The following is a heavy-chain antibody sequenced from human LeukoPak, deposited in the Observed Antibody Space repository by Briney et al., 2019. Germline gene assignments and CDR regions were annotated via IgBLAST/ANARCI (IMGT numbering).Heavy chain of an antibody. CDR2: ISGSGSST. V-gene: IGHV3-23*01. J-gene: IGHJ4*02. Sequence: GGSLRLSCAASGFTFRSYAMNWVRQAPGKGLEWVSVISGSGSSTYYADSVKGRFTISRDNSKNTLYLQMNSLRAEDTAIYYCANRLATGDRDYWGQGTLVTVSS. CDR1: GFTFRSYA. D-gene: IGHD6-13*01. CDR3: ANRLATGDRDY.